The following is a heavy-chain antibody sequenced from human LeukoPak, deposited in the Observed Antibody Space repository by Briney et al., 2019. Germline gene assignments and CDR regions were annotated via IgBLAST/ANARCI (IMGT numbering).Heavy chain of an antibody. J-gene: IGHJ3*02. V-gene: IGHV4-34*01. CDR1: GGSFSGYY. Sequence: PSETLSLTCAVYGGSFSGYYWSWIRQPPGKGLEWIGEINHSGSTNYNPSLKSRVTISVDTSKNQFSLKLSSVTAADTAVYYCARDGDVVVPAAQYAFDIWGQGTMVTVSS. D-gene: IGHD2-2*01. CDR2: INHSGST. CDR3: ARDGDVVVPAAQYAFDI.